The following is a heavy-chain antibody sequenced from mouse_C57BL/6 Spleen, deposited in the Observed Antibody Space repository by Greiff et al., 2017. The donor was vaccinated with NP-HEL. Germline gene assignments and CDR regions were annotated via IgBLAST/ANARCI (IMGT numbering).Heavy chain of an antibody. J-gene: IGHJ4*01. CDR1: GYAFTNYL. V-gene: IGHV1-54*01. CDR2: INPGSGGT. Sequence: VKLMESGAELVRPGTSVKVSCKASGYAFTNYLIEWVKQRPGQGLEWIGVINPGSGGTNYNEKFKGKATLTADKSSSTAYMQLSSLTSEDSAVYFCASGGSPMDYWGQGTSVTVSS. CDR3: ASGGSPMDY.